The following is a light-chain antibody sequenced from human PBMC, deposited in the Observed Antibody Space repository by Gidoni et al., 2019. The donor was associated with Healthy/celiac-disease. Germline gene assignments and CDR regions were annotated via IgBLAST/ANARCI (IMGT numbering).Light chain of an antibody. V-gene: IGKV1-39*01. J-gene: IGKJ4*01. CDR2: AAS. CDR3: QQSYSTPLT. CDR1: QSISSY. Sequence: DIQMPQSPSSLSASVGDRVTITCRASQSISSYLNWYQQKPGKAPNLLIYAASSLQSGVPSRFSDSGSGTDFTLTISSLQPEDFATYYCQQSYSTPLTFGGGTKVEIK.